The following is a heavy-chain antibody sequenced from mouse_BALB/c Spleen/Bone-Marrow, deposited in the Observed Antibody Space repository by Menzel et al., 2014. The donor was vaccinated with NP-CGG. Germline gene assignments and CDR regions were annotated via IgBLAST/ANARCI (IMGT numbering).Heavy chain of an antibody. V-gene: IGHV5-9-3*01. CDR2: ISSGGSYT. D-gene: IGHD1-1*01. J-gene: IGHJ2*01. CDR1: GFTFSSYA. CDR3: ARHYYGSSYYFDY. Sequence: EVKVVESGGGLVKPGGSLKLSCAASGFTFSSYAMSWVRQTPEKRLEWVATISSGGSYTYYPDSVKGRFTISRDNAKNTLYLQMSSLRSEDTAMYYCARHYYGSSYYFDYWGQGTTLTLSS.